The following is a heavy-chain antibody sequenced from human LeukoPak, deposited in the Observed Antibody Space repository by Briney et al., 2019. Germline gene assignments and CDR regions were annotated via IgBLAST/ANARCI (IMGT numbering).Heavy chain of an antibody. Sequence: GGSLRLSCAASRFTFSDYYMSWIRQAPGKGLEWVSYISSSSSYTNYADSVKGRFTISRDNAKNSLYLQMNSLRAEDTAVYYCARRTEDTAMVYDYWGQGTLVTVSS. J-gene: IGHJ4*02. V-gene: IGHV3-11*06. D-gene: IGHD5-18*01. CDR1: RFTFSDYY. CDR3: ARRTEDTAMVYDY. CDR2: ISSSSSYT.